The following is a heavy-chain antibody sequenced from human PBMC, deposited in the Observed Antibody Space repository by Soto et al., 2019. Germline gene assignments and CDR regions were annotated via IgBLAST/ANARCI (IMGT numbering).Heavy chain of an antibody. Sequence: GGSLRLSCAASGFTFSNAWMSWVRQAPGKGLEWVGRIKSKTDGGTTDYAAPVKGRFTISRDDSKNTLYLQMNSLKTEDTAVYYCTTDYIEAAAGDYWGQGTLVIVSS. CDR1: GFTFSNAW. J-gene: IGHJ4*02. V-gene: IGHV3-15*01. D-gene: IGHD6-13*01. CDR3: TTDYIEAAAGDY. CDR2: IKSKTDGGTT.